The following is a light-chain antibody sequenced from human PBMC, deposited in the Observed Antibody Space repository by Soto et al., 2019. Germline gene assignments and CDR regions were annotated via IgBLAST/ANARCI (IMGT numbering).Light chain of an antibody. J-gene: IGKJ2*01. CDR1: QSISSW. CDR3: QQFNIYPIP. V-gene: IGKV1-5*01. CDR2: DAS. Sequence: DIQITQSPSTMTASVGDRVTITCRASQSISSWLAWYQQKPGKAPKLLIYDASSLESGVPSRFSGSGPGTEFTLTISSLQPEDFATYYCQQFNIYPIPFGHG.